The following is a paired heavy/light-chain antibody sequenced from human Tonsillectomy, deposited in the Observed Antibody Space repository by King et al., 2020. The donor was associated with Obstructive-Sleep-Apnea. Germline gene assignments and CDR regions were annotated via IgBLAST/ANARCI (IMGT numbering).Light chain of an antibody. J-gene: IGKJ1*01. V-gene: IGKV2-30*02. CDR3: MQGSHWPWT. CDR2: EVS. CDR1: QSLVHSDGNNY. Sequence: DVDMTQSPLSLSVTPGQSASISCRSSQSLVHSDGNNYLHWFRQRPGQSPRRLMYEVSNRDSGVPDRFSGSGSGTDFTLKISRVEAEDVGVYYCMQGSHWPWTFGQGTKVEIK.
Heavy chain of an antibody. D-gene: IGHD1-1*01. CDR2: INDDGKET. CDR1: GFNFRRSW. CDR3: AKLAINSVEY. Sequence: VHLVASGGGLVQPGGSLRLSCAASGFNFRRSWMSWVRQVPGKGLECVATINDDGKETYYVDSLKGRYIISRDNVRNLLYLQISNLRPYDTAVYSCAKLAINSVEYWGQGSLVTVSS. J-gene: IGHJ4*02. V-gene: IGHV3-7*01.